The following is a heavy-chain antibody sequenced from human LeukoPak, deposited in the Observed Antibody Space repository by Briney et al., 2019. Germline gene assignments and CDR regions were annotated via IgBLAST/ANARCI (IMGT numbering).Heavy chain of an antibody. V-gene: IGHV3-53*01. CDR3: TRVRSGRYYNYYYYGMDV. J-gene: IGHJ6*02. CDR2: IYSGGST. CDR1: GFTVSSNY. Sequence: GGSLRLSCAASGFTVSSNYMNWVRQAPGKGLEWISIIYSGGSTYYADSVKGRFTISRDNSKNTLYLQMNSLRAEDTAVYYCTRVRSGRYYNYYYYGMDVWGQGTTVTVSS. D-gene: IGHD3-10*01.